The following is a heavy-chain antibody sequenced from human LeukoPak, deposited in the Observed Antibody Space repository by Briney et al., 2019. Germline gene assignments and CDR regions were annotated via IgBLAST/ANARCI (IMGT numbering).Heavy chain of an antibody. CDR3: ARDLLPYYYDSSGYYLSDY. CDR2: IYSGGST. V-gene: IGHV3-66*01. J-gene: IGHJ4*02. D-gene: IGHD3-22*01. CDR1: GFTVSSNY. Sequence: GGSLRLSCAASGFTVSSNYMSWVRQAPGKGLEWVSVIYSGGSTYYADSVKGRFTISRDNSKNTLYPQMNSLRAEDTAVYYCARDLLPYYYDSSGYYLSDYWGQGTLVTVSS.